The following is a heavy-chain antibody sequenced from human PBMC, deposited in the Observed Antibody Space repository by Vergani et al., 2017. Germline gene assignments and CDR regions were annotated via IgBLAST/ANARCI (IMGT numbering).Heavy chain of an antibody. CDR2: ISSSGSTI. V-gene: IGHV3-48*03. J-gene: IGHJ4*02. CDR3: ARDLGQPLRLDY. CDR1: GFTFSSYE. Sequence: EVQLVESGGGLVQPGGSLRLSCAASGFTFSSYEMNWVRQAPGKGLEWVSYISSSGSTIYYADYVKSRFTISRDNAKNSLYLQMNSLRAEDTAVYYCARDLGQPLRLDYWGQGTLVTVSS. D-gene: IGHD7-27*01.